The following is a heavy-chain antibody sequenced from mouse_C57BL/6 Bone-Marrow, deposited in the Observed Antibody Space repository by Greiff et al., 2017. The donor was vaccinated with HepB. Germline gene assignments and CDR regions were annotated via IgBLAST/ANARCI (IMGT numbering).Heavy chain of an antibody. Sequence: QVQLQQSGAELVRPGASVKLSCTASGFNIKDDYMHWVKQRPEQGLEWIGWIYPGSGNTKYNEKFKGKATLTADTSSSTAYMQLSSLTSEDSAVYYCAGTTVVHYYAMDYWGQGTSVTVSS. J-gene: IGHJ4*01. CDR2: IYPGSGNT. V-gene: IGHV1-66*01. CDR3: AGTTVVHYYAMDY. D-gene: IGHD1-1*01. CDR1: GFNIKDDY.